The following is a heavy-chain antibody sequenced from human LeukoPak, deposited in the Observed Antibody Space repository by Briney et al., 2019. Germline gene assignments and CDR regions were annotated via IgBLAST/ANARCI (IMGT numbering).Heavy chain of an antibody. CDR3: AKNGDRGAYCSGGSCYPYYYYMDV. V-gene: IGHV3-23*01. Sequence: PGGSLRLSCAASGITFSSYGMSWVRQAPGKGLEWVSAISTTGGSTYYADSVKGRFTISRDNSKNTLYLQMNSLRAEDTAIYYCAKNGDRGAYCSGGSCYPYYYYMDVWGKRNTVNVSS. CDR2: ISTTGGST. CDR1: GITFSSYG. D-gene: IGHD2-15*01. J-gene: IGHJ6*03.